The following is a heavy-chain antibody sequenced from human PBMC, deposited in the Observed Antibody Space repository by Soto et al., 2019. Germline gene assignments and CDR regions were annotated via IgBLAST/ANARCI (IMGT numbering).Heavy chain of an antibody. D-gene: IGHD6-6*01. V-gene: IGHV4-59*01. J-gene: IGHJ6*03. CDR2: IYYSGST. Sequence: SETLSLTCTVSGGSISSYYWSWIRQPPGKGLEWIGYIYYSGSTNYNPSLKSRVTISVDTSKNQFSLKLSSVTAADTAVYYCARVGDSSSALYYYYYYMDVWGKGTTVTVSS. CDR1: GGSISSYY. CDR3: ARVGDSSSALYYYYYYMDV.